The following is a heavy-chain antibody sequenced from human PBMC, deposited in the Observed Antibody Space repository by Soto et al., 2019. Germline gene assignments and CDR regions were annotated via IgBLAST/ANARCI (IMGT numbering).Heavy chain of an antibody. Sequence: ASVKVSCKASGYTFTGYYMHWVRQAPGQGLEWMGWINPNSGGTNYAQKFQGWVTMTRDTSISTAYMELSRLRSDDTAVYYCARDLSYYDILTGPMDVWGQETTVT. J-gene: IGHJ6*02. V-gene: IGHV1-2*04. CDR3: ARDLSYYDILTGPMDV. CDR2: INPNSGGT. CDR1: GYTFTGYY. D-gene: IGHD3-9*01.